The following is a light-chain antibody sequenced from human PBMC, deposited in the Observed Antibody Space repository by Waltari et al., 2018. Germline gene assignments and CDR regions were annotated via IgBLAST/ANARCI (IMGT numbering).Light chain of an antibody. CDR1: RSDVGSYNL. J-gene: IGLJ3*02. V-gene: IGLV2-23*01. CDR2: EDN. CDR3: CSYAGSAIWV. Sequence: QSALTQPASVSGSPGQSITISCPGTRSDVGSYNLVSWYQQHPGKAPKLMIYEDNKRPSGVSNRFSGSKSGNTASLTISGLQAEDEADYYCCSYAGSAIWVFGGGTKLTVL.